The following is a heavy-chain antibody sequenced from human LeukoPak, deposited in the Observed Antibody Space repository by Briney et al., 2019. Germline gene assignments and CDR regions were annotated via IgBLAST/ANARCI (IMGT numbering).Heavy chain of an antibody. D-gene: IGHD6-6*01. V-gene: IGHV3-48*03. Sequence: PGGSLRLSCAASGFTFGHYEMNWVRQAPGKGLEWISYINGGGTSMFYADSVEGRFTVSRDNAKNSMYLQMDSLRAEDTAVYYCARVIEARHFDYWGQGTLVTVSS. CDR1: GFTFGHYE. J-gene: IGHJ4*02. CDR2: INGGGTSM. CDR3: ARVIEARHFDY.